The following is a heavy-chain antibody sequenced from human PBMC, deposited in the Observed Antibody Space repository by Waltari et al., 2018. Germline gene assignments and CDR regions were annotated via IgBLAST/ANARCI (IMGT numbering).Heavy chain of an antibody. Sequence: EVQLVESGGGLIQPGGSLRLSCAASGFTVSSNYMSWVRQAPGKGLELVSVIYSGGSTYYADSVKGRFTISRDNSKNTLYLQMNSLRAEDTAVYYCASSKPFPKYYFDYWGQGTLVTVSS. D-gene: IGHD2-21*01. CDR1: GFTVSSNY. J-gene: IGHJ4*02. CDR2: IYSGGST. V-gene: IGHV3-53*01. CDR3: ASSKPFPKYYFDY.